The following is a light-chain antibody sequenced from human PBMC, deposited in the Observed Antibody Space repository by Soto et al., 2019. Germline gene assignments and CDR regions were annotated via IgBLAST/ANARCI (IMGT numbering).Light chain of an antibody. Sequence: EIVLTQSPATLSLSPGERATLSFRASQSVSSYLAWYQQKPGQAPRLLIYGASSRATGIPDRFSGSGSGTDFTLTISRLEPEDFAVYYCQQRSNWPWTFGQGTKVDIK. V-gene: IGKV3-11*01. CDR1: QSVSSY. J-gene: IGKJ1*01. CDR2: GAS. CDR3: QQRSNWPWT.